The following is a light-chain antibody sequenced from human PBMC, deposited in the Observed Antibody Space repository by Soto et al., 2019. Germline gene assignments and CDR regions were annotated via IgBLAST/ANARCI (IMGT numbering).Light chain of an antibody. J-gene: IGKJ2*01. CDR1: QSVSSSY. CDR2: GAS. CDR3: QQYGSSPHT. V-gene: IGKV3-20*01. Sequence: EIVLTQSPGTLSLSPGERATLSCRASQSVSSSYLAWYQHKPGQAPRLLIYGASSRATGIPDTFSGSGSGTDFTLTISRLEPEDFAVYYCQQYGSSPHTFGQGTKLEIQ.